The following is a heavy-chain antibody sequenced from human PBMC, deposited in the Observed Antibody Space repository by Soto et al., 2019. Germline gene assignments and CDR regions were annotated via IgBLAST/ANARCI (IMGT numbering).Heavy chain of an antibody. CDR3: VRYLGTAYNYFDL. CDR2: IYYSRST. D-gene: IGHD3-16*01. J-gene: IGHJ5*02. V-gene: IGHV4-30-4*01. Sequence: QLQESGPGLVKPSQTLSLTCTVSGASISSGGYYWSWIRQPPGKGLEWIGNIYYSRSTYHNPSLKSRLTISVDTPKNQFALKLSSMTAADTAVYYCVRYLGTAYNYFDLWGQGTLVTVSS. CDR1: GASISSGGYY.